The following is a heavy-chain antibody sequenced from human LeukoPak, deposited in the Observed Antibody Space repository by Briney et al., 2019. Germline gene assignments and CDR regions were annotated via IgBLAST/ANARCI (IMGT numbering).Heavy chain of an antibody. CDR1: GYSISSGYY. V-gene: IGHV4-38-2*02. D-gene: IGHD5-12*01. CDR3: ARSNSGYNDGYPFDI. CDR2: IYHSGST. J-gene: IGHJ3*02. Sequence: SETLSLTCTVSGYSISSGYYWGWIRQPPGKGLEWIGSIYHSGSTYYNPSLKSRVTISVDTSKNQFSLKLSSVTAADTAVYYCARSNSGYNDGYPFDIWGQGTMVTVSS.